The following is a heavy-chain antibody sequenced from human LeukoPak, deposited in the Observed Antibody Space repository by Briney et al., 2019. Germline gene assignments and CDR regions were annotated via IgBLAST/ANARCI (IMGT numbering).Heavy chain of an antibody. D-gene: IGHD2-15*01. V-gene: IGHV1-69*02. Sequence: SVKSSWKASVGTFRSYTISWLRQGPGQGLEWMGRIIPILGIANYAQQSQGRVTITADNSTSTAYMELSTLRSEDTAVYYCARLPNGYCSGGSCYSIWGQGTMVTVSS. CDR3: ARLPNGYCSGGSCYSI. J-gene: IGHJ3*02. CDR1: VGTFRSYT. CDR2: IIPILGIA.